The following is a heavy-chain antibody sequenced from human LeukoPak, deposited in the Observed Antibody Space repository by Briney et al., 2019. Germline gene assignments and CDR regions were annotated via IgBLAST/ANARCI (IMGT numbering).Heavy chain of an antibody. J-gene: IGHJ5*02. Sequence: GGSLRHSCAASGVTFSSYGRHWVRQAPGKGLEWVSSTFQGGGEIHYADSVRGRFTISRDNSRSTLFLQMNSLRGEDTAIYYCATYRQVMLPFEAWGQGTLVTVSS. V-gene: IGHV3-NL1*01. CDR2: TFQGGGEI. CDR3: ATYRQVMLPFEA. D-gene: IGHD5-18*01. CDR1: GVTFSSYG.